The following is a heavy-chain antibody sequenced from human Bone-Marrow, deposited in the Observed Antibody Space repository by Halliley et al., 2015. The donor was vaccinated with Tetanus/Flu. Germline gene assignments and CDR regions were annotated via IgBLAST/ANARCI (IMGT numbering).Heavy chain of an antibody. Sequence: WVSSIGRGSSYIKYADSVKGRFTISRDNAENSVYLQMNSLRAEDTAIYFCVRRSPLQLVGYFDYWGQGALVTVSS. J-gene: IGHJ4*02. V-gene: IGHV3-21*06. D-gene: IGHD6-13*01. CDR2: IGRGSSYI. CDR3: VRRSPLQLVGYFDY.